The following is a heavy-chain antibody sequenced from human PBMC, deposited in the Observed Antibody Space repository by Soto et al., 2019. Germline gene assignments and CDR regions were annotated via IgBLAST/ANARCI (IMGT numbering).Heavy chain of an antibody. Sequence: GGSLRLSCASSGFTFSSYAMILVRQAPGKGLEWVSAISGSGGSTYYADSVKGRFTISRDNSKNTLYLQMNSLRAEDTAVYYCAKERAIAVAGPYYFDYWGQGTLVTVSS. CDR3: AKERAIAVAGPYYFDY. D-gene: IGHD6-19*01. CDR2: ISGSGGST. V-gene: IGHV3-23*01. CDR1: GFTFSSYA. J-gene: IGHJ4*02.